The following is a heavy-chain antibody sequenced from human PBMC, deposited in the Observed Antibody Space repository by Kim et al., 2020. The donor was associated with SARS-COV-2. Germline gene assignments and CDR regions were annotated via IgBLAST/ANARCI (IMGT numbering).Heavy chain of an antibody. Sequence: SETLSLTCTVSGYSISSGYYWGWIRQPPGKGLEWIGSIYHSGSTYYNPSLKSRVTISVDTSKNQFSLKLSSVTAADTAVYYCARDRGVIVVNGYPDYWGQGTLVTVSS. V-gene: IGHV4-38-2*02. CDR3: ARDRGVIVVNGYPDY. CDR2: IYHSGST. J-gene: IGHJ4*02. CDR1: GYSISSGYY. D-gene: IGHD3-22*01.